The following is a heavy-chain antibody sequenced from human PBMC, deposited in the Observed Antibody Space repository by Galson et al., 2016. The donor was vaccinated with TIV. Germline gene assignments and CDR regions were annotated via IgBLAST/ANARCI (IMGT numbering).Heavy chain of an antibody. CDR3: SRDRLVDILAGSFDY. J-gene: IGHJ4*02. Sequence: SLRLSCAGSGFTFGDYAVNWVRQAPGKGLEWVGFIRNTVYGGTPEYAASVNGRFTISRDDSKSIAYLQMNNLKTEYTAVYYCSRDRLVDILAGSFDYWGQGTLVTVSS. CDR2: IRNTVYGGTP. CDR1: GFTFGDYA. V-gene: IGHV3-49*04. D-gene: IGHD3-9*01.